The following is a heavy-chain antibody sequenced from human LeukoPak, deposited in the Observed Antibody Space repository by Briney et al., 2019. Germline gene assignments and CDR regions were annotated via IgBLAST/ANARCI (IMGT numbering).Heavy chain of an antibody. CDR1: GDSISSNNW. Sequence: SGTLSLTCAVSGDSISSNNWWGWVRQTPEKGLEWIGEIYHSGGTNYNPSLMSRATRSVDKSNNQFSLKLNSVTAADTAVYYCARPYYYYMDVWGKGTTVTVSS. V-gene: IGHV4-4*02. J-gene: IGHJ6*03. CDR2: IYHSGGT. CDR3: ARPYYYYMDV.